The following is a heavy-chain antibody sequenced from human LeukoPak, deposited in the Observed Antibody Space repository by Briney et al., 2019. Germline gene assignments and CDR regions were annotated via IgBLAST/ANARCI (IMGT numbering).Heavy chain of an antibody. CDR3: ARSTNGGYSSSWYVSPPEYYYMDV. J-gene: IGHJ6*03. CDR2: ISAYNGNT. D-gene: IGHD6-13*01. CDR1: GYTFTSYG. Sequence: GASVKVSCKASGYTFTSYGISWVRQAPGQGLEWMGWISAYNGNTNYAQKLQGRVTMTTDTSTSTAYMELRSLRSDDTAVYYCARSTNGGYSSSWYVSPPEYYYMDVWGKGTTVTVSS. V-gene: IGHV1-18*01.